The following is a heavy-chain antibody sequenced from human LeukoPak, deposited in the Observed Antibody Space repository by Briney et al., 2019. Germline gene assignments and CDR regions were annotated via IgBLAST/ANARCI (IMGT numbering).Heavy chain of an antibody. J-gene: IGHJ5*02. CDR3: ARDRTYYYGSGSLNWFDP. Sequence: SETLSLTCAVYGGSFSDYYWSWIRQPPGKGLEWIGEINHSGSTNYNPSLKSRVTISVDTSKNQFSLKLSSVTAADTAVYYCARDRTYYYGSGSLNWFDPWGQGTLVTVSS. CDR1: GGSFSDYY. CDR2: INHSGST. V-gene: IGHV4-34*01. D-gene: IGHD3-10*01.